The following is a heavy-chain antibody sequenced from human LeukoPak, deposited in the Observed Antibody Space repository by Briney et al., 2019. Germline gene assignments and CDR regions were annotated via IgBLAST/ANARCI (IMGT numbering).Heavy chain of an antibody. CDR1: GFTFSSYG. V-gene: IGHV3-30*18. J-gene: IGHJ4*02. D-gene: IGHD3-16*01. CDR3: AKAPNDYVRGVDY. Sequence: PGRSLRLSCAASGFTFSSYGMHWVRQAPGKGLEWVAVISYDGSNKYYADSVKGRFTISRDNSKNTLYLQMNSLRAEDTAVYYCAKAPNDYVRGVDYWGQGTLVTVSS. CDR2: ISYDGSNK.